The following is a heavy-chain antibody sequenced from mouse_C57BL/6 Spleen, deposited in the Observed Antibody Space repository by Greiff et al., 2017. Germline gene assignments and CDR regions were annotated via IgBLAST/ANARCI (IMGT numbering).Heavy chain of an antibody. V-gene: IGHV1-55*01. CDR2: IYPGSGST. J-gene: IGHJ2*01. Sequence: VQLQQPGAELVKPGASVKMSCKASGYTFTSYWITWVKQRPGQGLEWIGDIYPGSGSTNYNEKFKSKATLTVDTSSSTAYMQLSSLTSEDSAVYYCARVGVVGHYFDDWGQGTTLTVSS. D-gene: IGHD1-1*01. CDR3: ARVGVVGHYFDD. CDR1: GYTFTSYW.